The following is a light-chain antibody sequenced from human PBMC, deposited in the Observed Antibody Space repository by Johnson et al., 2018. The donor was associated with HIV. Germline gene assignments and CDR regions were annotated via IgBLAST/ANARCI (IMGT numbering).Light chain of an antibody. V-gene: IGLV1-51*01. CDR2: DNN. CDR3: GTWYSSLSAFV. Sequence: QSVLTQSPSVSAAPGQKVTISCSGSSSNIGNNYVSWYQQLPGTAPKLLIYDNNKRPSGIPDRFSGSKSATSATPVITGLRTGDEADYYCGTWYSSLSAFVFEAGPTVIVL. CDR1: SSNIGNNY. J-gene: IGLJ1*01.